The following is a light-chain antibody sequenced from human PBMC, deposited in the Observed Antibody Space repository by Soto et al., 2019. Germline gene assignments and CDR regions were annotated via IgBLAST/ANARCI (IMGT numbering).Light chain of an antibody. CDR2: EVV. CDR3: TSFTTSKTYV. J-gene: IGLJ1*01. Sequence: QSALTQPPSVSGSPGQSVTISCTGTSSDIGSYDRVSWYQQPPGTAPRLMIYEVVNRPSGVPDRFSGSKSGNTASLTISGLQPEDETDYYCTSFTTSKTYVFGTGTKFTVL. V-gene: IGLV2-18*02. CDR1: SSDIGSYDR.